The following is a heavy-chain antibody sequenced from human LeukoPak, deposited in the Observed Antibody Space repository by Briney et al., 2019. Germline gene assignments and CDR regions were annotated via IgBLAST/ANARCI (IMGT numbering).Heavy chain of an antibody. V-gene: IGHV3-30-3*01. CDR2: ILYDGSNK. CDR3: ARPTLEYYYGLGSFDY. Sequence: GGSLRLSCAASGFTFSSYAMHWVRQAPGKGLEWVAVILYDGSNKYYADSVKGRFTISRDNSKNTLYLQMNSLRAEDTAVYYCARPTLEYYYGLGSFDYWGQGTLVTVSS. D-gene: IGHD3-10*01. CDR1: GFTFSSYA. J-gene: IGHJ4*02.